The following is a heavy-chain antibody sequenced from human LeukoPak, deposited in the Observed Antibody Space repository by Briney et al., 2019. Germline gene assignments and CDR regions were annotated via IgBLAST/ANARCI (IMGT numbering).Heavy chain of an antibody. CDR3: ASIGSGSYYNEYFDY. CDR2: INHSGST. D-gene: IGHD3-10*01. Sequence: SETLSLTCAVYGGSFSGYYWSWIHQPPGKGLEWIGEINHSGSTNYNPSLKSRVTISVDTSKNQFSLKLSSVTAADTAVYYCASIGSGSYYNEYFDYWGQGTLVTVSS. V-gene: IGHV4-34*01. J-gene: IGHJ4*02. CDR1: GGSFSGYY.